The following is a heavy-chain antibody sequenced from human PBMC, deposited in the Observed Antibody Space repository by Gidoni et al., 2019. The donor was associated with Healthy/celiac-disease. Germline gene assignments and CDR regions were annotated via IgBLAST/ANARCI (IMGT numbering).Heavy chain of an antibody. Sequence: EVQLVESGGGLVKPGRSLRLSCTASGFTFGDYAMSWFRQAPGKGLEWVGFIRSKAYGGTTEYAASVKGRFTISRDDSKSIAYLQMNSLKTEDTAVYYCTRAYEQWLVLAYFDYWGQGTLVTVSS. D-gene: IGHD6-19*01. CDR2: IRSKAYGGTT. CDR1: GFTFGDYA. CDR3: TRAYEQWLVLAYFDY. J-gene: IGHJ4*02. V-gene: IGHV3-49*05.